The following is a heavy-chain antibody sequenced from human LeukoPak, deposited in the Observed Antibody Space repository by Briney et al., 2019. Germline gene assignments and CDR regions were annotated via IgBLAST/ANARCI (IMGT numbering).Heavy chain of an antibody. V-gene: IGHV3-7*01. Sequence: GGSLRLSCAASGFTFSDYGMHWVRQAPGKGLEWVANIKQDGSEKYYVDSVKGRFTISRDNAKNSLYLQMNSLRAEDTAVYYCAKGSGPNNLLRYFDWLLDYWGQGTLVTVSS. D-gene: IGHD3-9*01. CDR2: IKQDGSEK. CDR1: GFTFSDYG. J-gene: IGHJ4*02. CDR3: AKGSGPNNLLRYFDWLLDY.